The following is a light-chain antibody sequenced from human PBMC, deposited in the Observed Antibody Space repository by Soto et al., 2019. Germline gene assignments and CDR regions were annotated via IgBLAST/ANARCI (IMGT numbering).Light chain of an antibody. CDR2: KAS. Sequence: DIPMTQSPATWRALVADRVTITCRASESISSWLAWYQQKPGKAPKLLIYKASNIESGVPSRFSGSGSGTEFTLTISSLEPDDFATYYCQQYGNYPQTFGQGTKVDIK. CDR1: ESISSW. J-gene: IGKJ1*01. V-gene: IGKV1-5*03. CDR3: QQYGNYPQT.